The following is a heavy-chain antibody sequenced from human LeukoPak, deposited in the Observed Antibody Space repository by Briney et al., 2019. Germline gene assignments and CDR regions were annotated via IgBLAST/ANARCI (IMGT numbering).Heavy chain of an antibody. D-gene: IGHD3-16*01. CDR1: GITFSRYA. CDR2: ISDSGADT. Sequence: PGGSLRLSCAASGITFSRYAMSWVRQAPGKGLEWVSVISDSGADTYYTDSVKGRFTISRDSSKNTLYLQMNSLRAEDTAVYYCAKMGWTAYVYTNYWGQGTLVTVSS. J-gene: IGHJ4*02. CDR3: AKMGWTAYVYTNY. V-gene: IGHV3-23*01.